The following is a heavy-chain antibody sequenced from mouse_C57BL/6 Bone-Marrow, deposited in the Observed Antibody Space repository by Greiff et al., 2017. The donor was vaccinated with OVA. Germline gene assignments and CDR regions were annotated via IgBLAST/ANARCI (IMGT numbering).Heavy chain of an antibody. J-gene: IGHJ1*03. V-gene: IGHV2-2*01. Sequence: VKLVESGPGLVQPSQSLSITCTVSGFSLTSYGVHWVRQSPGKGLEWLGVIWSGGSTDYNAAFISRLSISKDNSKSQVFFKMNSLQADDTAIYYCARKGSYASYWYFDVWGTGTTVTVSS. D-gene: IGHD1-1*02. CDR3: ARKGSYASYWYFDV. CDR2: IWSGGST. CDR1: GFSLTSYG.